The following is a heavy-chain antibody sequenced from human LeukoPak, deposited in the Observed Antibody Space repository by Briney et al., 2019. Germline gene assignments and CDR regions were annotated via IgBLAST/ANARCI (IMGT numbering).Heavy chain of an antibody. CDR1: GGSISSYY. CDR3: ARVGYSYGPNWFDP. V-gene: IGHV4-59*01. CDR2: IYYSGST. Sequence: SETLSLTCTVSGGSISSYYWSWIRQPPGKGLEWIGYIYYSGSTNYNPSLKSRVTISVDTSKNQFSLKLSSVTAADTAVYYCARVGYSYGPNWFDPWGQGTLVTVSS. D-gene: IGHD5-18*01. J-gene: IGHJ5*02.